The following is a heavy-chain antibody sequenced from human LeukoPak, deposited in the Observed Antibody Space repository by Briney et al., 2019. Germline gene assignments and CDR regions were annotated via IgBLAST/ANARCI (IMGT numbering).Heavy chain of an antibody. CDR1: GFTFSSYS. V-gene: IGHV3-21*01. Sequence: GGSLRLSCAASGFTFSSYSMNWVRQAPGKGLEWVSSISSSSSYIYYADSVKGRFTISRDNAKNSLYLQMNSLRAEDTAVYYCARDVYLEIAAAGQYYFDYWGQGTLVTVSS. CDR2: ISSSSSYI. J-gene: IGHJ4*02. D-gene: IGHD6-13*01. CDR3: ARDVYLEIAAAGQYYFDY.